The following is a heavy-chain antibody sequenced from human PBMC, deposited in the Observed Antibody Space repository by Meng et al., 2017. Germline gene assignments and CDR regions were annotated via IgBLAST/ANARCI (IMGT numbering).Heavy chain of an antibody. J-gene: IGHJ4*02. D-gene: IGHD3-22*01. V-gene: IGHV4-34*01. CDR3: AGITMSRAGDY. CDR1: GGSFSGYY. CDR2: INHSGST. Sequence: QVQLTQWGAGLLKPSETLSLPCAVYGGSFSGYYWSGIRQPPGKGLEWIGEINHSGSTNYNPSLKSRVTISVDTSKNQFSLKLSSVTAADTAVYYCAGITMSRAGDYWGQGTLVTVSS.